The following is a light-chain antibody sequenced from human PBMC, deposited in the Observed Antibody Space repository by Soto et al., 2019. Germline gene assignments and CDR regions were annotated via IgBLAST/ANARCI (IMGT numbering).Light chain of an antibody. Sequence: DIEMTQSPSSLSASLGDTVTITCRASQGIGNFLAWYQQKPGDVPKLLIYAASTVQSGGPSRFSCSGSGTDFTLTISSLXXXXVATYFCHRYNSVPLTFGGGTKVDIK. CDR3: HRYNSVPLT. V-gene: IGKV1-27*01. CDR2: AAS. CDR1: QGIGNF. J-gene: IGKJ4*01.